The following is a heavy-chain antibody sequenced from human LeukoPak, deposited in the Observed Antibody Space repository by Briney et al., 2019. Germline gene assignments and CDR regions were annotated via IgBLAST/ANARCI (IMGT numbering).Heavy chain of an antibody. CDR3: ARDWAPLGWPYFDY. D-gene: IGHD2-15*01. CDR1: GFTFSSYW. CDR2: IKQDGSEK. J-gene: IGHJ4*02. V-gene: IGHV3-7*01. Sequence: GGSLRLSWAASGFTFSSYWMSWVRQAPGKGLEWVANIKQDGSEKYYVDSVKGRFTISRDNAKNSLYLQMNSLRAEDTAVYYCARDWAPLGWPYFDYWGQGTLVTVSS.